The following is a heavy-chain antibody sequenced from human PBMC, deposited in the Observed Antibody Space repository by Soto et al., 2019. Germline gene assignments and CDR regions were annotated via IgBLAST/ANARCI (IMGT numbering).Heavy chain of an antibody. J-gene: IGHJ4*02. D-gene: IGHD3-22*01. V-gene: IGHV4-4*02. CDR1: GGSISSSNW. CDR2: IYHSGST. CDR3: ARFDYYDSSGYLDFGPK. Sequence: SETLSLTCAVSGGSISSSNWWSWVRQPPGKGLEWIGEIYHSGSTNYNPSLKSRVTISVDKSKNQFSLNMSSVTAADTAVYYCARFDYYDSSGYLDFGPKWGQGTLVTVSS.